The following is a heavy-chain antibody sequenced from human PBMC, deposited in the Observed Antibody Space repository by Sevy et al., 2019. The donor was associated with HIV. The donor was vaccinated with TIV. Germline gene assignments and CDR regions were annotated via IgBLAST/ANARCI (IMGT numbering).Heavy chain of an antibody. CDR1: GYSLSDLS. V-gene: IGHV1-24*01. CDR2: FDRGYRKR. Sequence: ASVKVSCKVSGYSLSDLSMQWVRQAPGKGLEWMGGFDRGYRKRIYAQKFQGRVTMTEDTSTDTAYMDLSSLTSADTAIYFCATVGLIYFSGASRYQGDWFDPWGQGTLVTVSS. J-gene: IGHJ5*02. CDR3: ATVGLIYFSGASRYQGDWFDP. D-gene: IGHD2-15*01.